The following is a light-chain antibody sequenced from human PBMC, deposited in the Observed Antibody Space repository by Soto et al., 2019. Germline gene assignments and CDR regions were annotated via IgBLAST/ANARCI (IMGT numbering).Light chain of an antibody. J-gene: IGKJ1*01. CDR1: QSVSSSY. Sequence: EMVLTQSPGTLSLSPGERATLSCRASQSVSSSYLAWYQQTPGQAPRLLVYDTSYRATGVPDRFSGSGSGTDFTLTISRLEPEDSAVYSCQQYDSSPWTFGQGTKVEIK. CDR3: QQYDSSPWT. V-gene: IGKV3-20*01. CDR2: DTS.